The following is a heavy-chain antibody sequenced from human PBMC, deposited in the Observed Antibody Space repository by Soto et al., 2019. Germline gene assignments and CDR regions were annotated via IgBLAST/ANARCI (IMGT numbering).Heavy chain of an antibody. CDR3: ARNRIYYDFWSGYYFSGTNYFDY. CDR2: INHSGST. CDR1: GGSFSGYY. J-gene: IGHJ4*02. D-gene: IGHD3-3*01. Sequence: QVQLQQWGAGLLKPSETLSLTCAVYGGSFSGYYWSWIRQPPGKGLEWIGEINHSGSTNYNPSLKSRVTRSVDTSKNHFSRKLSSVTVADTAVYYCARNRIYYDFWSGYYFSGTNYFDYWGQGTLVTVSS. V-gene: IGHV4-34*01.